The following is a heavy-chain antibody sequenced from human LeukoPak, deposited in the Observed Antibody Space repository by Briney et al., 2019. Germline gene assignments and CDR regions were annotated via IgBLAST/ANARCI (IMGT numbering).Heavy chain of an antibody. J-gene: IGHJ4*02. Sequence: ASVKVSCKASGGTFSSYAISWVRQAPGQGLEWMGGIIPIFGTANYAQKFQGRVTITADESTSTAYMELSSLRSEDTAVYYCALQGVATIWPGAHFDYWGQGTLVTVSS. V-gene: IGHV1-69*13. D-gene: IGHD5-12*01. CDR3: ALQGVATIWPGAHFDY. CDR1: GGTFSSYA. CDR2: IIPIFGTA.